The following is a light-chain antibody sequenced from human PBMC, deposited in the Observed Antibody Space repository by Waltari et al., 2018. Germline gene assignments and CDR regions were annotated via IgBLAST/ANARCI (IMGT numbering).Light chain of an antibody. CDR3: SSYAGSDNFVV. CDR1: SSDIGGYNY. J-gene: IGLJ2*01. Sequence: QSALTQPPSASGSPGQSVTISCTGTSSDIGGYNYVSWYQHHPDKAPKLMIYEVSKRPAGVPVRFSGSKSDNTASLTVSGLQAEDEADYYCSSYAGSDNFVVFGGGTKLTVL. V-gene: IGLV2-8*01. CDR2: EVS.